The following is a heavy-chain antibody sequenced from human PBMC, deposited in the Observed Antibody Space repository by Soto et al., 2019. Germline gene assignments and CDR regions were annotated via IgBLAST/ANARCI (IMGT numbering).Heavy chain of an antibody. CDR2: INSDGGTT. Sequence: EVQLVESGGGLVQPGGSLRLSCAVSGFTFSRYWMHWVRQAPGKGLVWVSRINSDGGTTSYADSVKGRFTISRDNAKNTLYLQMNSLRAEDTAVYYCAREIAFLGTAMVIYYYYGMDVWGQGTTVTVSS. D-gene: IGHD5-18*01. J-gene: IGHJ6*02. CDR1: GFTFSRYW. V-gene: IGHV3-74*01. CDR3: AREIAFLGTAMVIYYYYGMDV.